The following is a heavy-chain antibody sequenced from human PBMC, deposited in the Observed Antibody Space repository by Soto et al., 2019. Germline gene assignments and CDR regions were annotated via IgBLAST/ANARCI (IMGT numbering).Heavy chain of an antibody. V-gene: IGHV3-30*18. CDR1: GFIFSGYG. CDR3: AKVAVAGTLLFDY. Sequence: QVPLVESGGGVVQPGRSLRLACAASGFIFSGYGMHWVRQAPGKGLEWVAVISHDGSSKFYADSVKGRFTISRDNSKNTLYLQMNSLRAEDTAVYYCAKVAVAGTLLFDYWGQGTLVTVSS. J-gene: IGHJ4*02. D-gene: IGHD6-19*01. CDR2: ISHDGSSK.